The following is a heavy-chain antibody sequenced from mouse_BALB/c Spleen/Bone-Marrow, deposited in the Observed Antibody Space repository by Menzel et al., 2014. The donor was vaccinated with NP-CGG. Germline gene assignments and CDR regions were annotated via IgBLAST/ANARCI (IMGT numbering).Heavy chain of an antibody. D-gene: IGHD1-1*01. CDR1: GFNIKDTY. CDR2: IDPANGNT. Sequence: EVKLMESGAELVKPGASVKLSCPASGFNIKDTYMHWVKQRPEQGLEWIGRIDPANGNTKYDPKFQGKATITADTSSNTAYLQLSSLTSEDTAVYYCASYYYGSSGFAYWGQGTLVTVSA. V-gene: IGHV14-3*02. CDR3: ASYYYGSSGFAY. J-gene: IGHJ3*01.